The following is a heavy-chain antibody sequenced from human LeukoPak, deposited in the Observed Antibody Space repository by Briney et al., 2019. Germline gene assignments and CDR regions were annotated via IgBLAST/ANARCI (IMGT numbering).Heavy chain of an antibody. CDR1: GFTLNNYW. CDR2: INGDGNNV. Sequence: GESLRLSCAASGFTLNNYWLHWVRQVPGKGLMWVSRINGDGNNVNYADSVKGRFTISRDNAKNTLHLQMNSLRAEDTAVYYCAAGPAGNGHLSSYWGQGTRVTVSS. CDR3: AAGPAGNGHLSSY. D-gene: IGHD1-1*01. J-gene: IGHJ4*02. V-gene: IGHV3-74*01.